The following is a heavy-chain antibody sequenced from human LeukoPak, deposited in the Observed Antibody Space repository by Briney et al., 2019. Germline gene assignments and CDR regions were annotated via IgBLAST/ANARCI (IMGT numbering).Heavy chain of an antibody. J-gene: IGHJ5*01. CDR3: ARDRAVSWLDS. CDR2: ISLDGSRK. Sequence: GGSLRFSCAASGLTFTSHGFHWVRQAPSRGLEWLTFISLDGSRKSYADSVKGRFTFSRDDSKNTLYLEMNSLRAEDTATYYCARDRAVSWLDSWGLGTLVTVSS. D-gene: IGHD3-10*01. V-gene: IGHV3-33*05. CDR1: GLTFTSHG.